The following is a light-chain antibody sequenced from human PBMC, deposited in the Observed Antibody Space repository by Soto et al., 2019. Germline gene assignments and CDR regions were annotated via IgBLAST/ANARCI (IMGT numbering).Light chain of an antibody. J-gene: IGKJ1*01. Sequence: DIQMTQSPSTLSASVGDRVTITXRASQSINSWLAWYQQKPGKAPKXXIYDASSLESGVPSRFSGSGSGTEFTLTISSLQPDDFATYYCQQYNSYSRTFGQGTKVDIK. CDR3: QQYNSYSRT. CDR1: QSINSW. V-gene: IGKV1-5*01. CDR2: DAS.